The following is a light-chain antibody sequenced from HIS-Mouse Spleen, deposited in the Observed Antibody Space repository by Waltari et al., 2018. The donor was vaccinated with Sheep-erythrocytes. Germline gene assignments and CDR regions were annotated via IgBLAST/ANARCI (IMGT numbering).Light chain of an antibody. CDR1: SSYVGGYNY. Sequence: QSALTQPRSVSGSPGQSVTFSCTGTSSYVGGYNYVSWYQQHPGKAPKLMIYDVSKRPSGVPDRFSGSKSGNTASLTISGLQAEDEADYYCCSYAGSYTLVFGGGTKLTVL. V-gene: IGLV2-11*01. CDR3: CSYAGSYTLV. CDR2: DVS. J-gene: IGLJ2*01.